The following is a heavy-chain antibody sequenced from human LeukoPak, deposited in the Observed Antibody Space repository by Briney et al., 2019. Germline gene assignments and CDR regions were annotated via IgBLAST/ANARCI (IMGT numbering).Heavy chain of an antibody. Sequence: GGSLRLSCAASGFTFSSYAMHWVRQAPGKGLEWVAVISYDGSNKYYADSVKGRFTISRDNSKNTLYLQMNSLRAEDTAVYYCARVGGYRKYYYYYGMDVWGQGTTVTVSS. CDR1: GFTFSSYA. D-gene: IGHD5-12*01. CDR3: ARVGGYRKYYYYYGMDV. J-gene: IGHJ6*02. V-gene: IGHV3-30-3*01. CDR2: ISYDGSNK.